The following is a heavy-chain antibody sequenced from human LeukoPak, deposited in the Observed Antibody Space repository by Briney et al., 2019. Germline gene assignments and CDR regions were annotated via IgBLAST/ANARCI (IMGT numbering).Heavy chain of an antibody. V-gene: IGHV1-2*02. D-gene: IGHD3-10*01. CDR2: INPYSGGT. CDR3: ARDQYYGSGPLDY. CDR1: GYTFTGYY. Sequence: ASVKVSCKASGYTFTGYYMHWARQAPGQGLEWMGWINPYSGGTNYAQKFQGRVTMTRDTSISTAYMELSRLRSDDTAVYYCARDQYYGSGPLDYWGQGTLVTVSS. J-gene: IGHJ4*02.